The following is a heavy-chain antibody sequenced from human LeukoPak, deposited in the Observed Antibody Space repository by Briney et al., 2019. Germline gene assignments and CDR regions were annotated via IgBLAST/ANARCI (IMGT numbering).Heavy chain of an antibody. CDR3: AKGRVVAGSKSLTYHWLDP. D-gene: IGHD6-19*01. Sequence: GASVKVSCKASGYTFTGYYIHWVRQAPGQGLEWVGWINPNSGGAKYAQKFQDRVTMTRDTSISTACMGLSRLRSDDTAVYYCAKGRVVAGSKSLTYHWLDPWGQGTPVTVSS. J-gene: IGHJ5*02. CDR2: INPNSGGA. V-gene: IGHV1-2*02. CDR1: GYTFTGYY.